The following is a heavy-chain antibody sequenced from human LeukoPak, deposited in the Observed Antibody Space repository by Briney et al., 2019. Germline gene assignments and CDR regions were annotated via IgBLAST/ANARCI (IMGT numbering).Heavy chain of an antibody. CDR1: GGSFSGYY. Sequence: SETPSLTCAVYGGSFSGYYWSWIRQPPGKGLEWIGEINHSGSTNYNPSLKSRVAISVDTSKNQFSLKLSSVTAADAAVYYCARGAQALGAFGYWGQGTLVTVSS. CDR3: ARGAQALGAFGY. V-gene: IGHV4-34*01. J-gene: IGHJ4*02. CDR2: INHSGST.